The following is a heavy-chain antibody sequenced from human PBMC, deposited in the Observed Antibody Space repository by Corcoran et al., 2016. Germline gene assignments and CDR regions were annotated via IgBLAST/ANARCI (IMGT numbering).Heavy chain of an antibody. CDR3: ARADAEMATSGGYYVDY. CDR1: GGTFSSYA. J-gene: IGHJ4*02. Sequence: QVQLVQSGAEVKKPGSSVKVSCKASGGTFSSYAISWVRQAPGQGLEWMGGIIPIFGTANYGQKFQGRVTITADESTSTAYMELSSLRSEDTAVDYCARADAEMATSGGYYVDYWGQGTLVTGSS. D-gene: IGHD5-12*01. V-gene: IGHV1-69*01. CDR2: IIPIFGTA.